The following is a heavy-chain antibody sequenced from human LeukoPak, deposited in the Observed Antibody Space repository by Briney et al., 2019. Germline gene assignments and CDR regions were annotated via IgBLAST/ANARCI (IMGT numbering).Heavy chain of an antibody. CDR1: GGSFSGYY. V-gene: IGHV4-34*01. J-gene: IGHJ4*02. D-gene: IGHD5-18*01. CDR3: ARVRGYSYGFDY. Sequence: SETLSLTCAVYGGSFSGYYWSWIRQPPGKGLEWIGEINHSGSTNYNPSLKSRVTISVDTSKNQFSLKLSSVTAADTAVYYCARVRGYSYGFDYWGQGTLVTVPS. CDR2: INHSGST.